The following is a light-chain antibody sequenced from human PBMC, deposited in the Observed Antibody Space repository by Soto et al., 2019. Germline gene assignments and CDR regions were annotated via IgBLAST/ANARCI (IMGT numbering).Light chain of an antibody. CDR2: SAA. CDR1: QSVSSD. CDR3: QHYSVWPPVHT. J-gene: IGKJ4*01. Sequence: ILMTQSAATLSVSPGERATLSWRAIQSVSSDLAWYQQKPGQAPRLLIYSAATRATDIPARFSGNGSGTEFTLSISSLQSEDFAVYYCQHYSVWPPVHTFGGGTKVDIK. V-gene: IGKV3-15*01.